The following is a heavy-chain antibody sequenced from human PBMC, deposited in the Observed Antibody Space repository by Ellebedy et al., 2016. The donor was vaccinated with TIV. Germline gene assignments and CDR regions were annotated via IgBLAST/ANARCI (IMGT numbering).Heavy chain of an antibody. V-gene: IGHV4-59*08. CDR3: ARLRGDKTGTLDY. J-gene: IGHJ4*02. CDR1: GDSISGYY. CDR2: IYYSGKT. Sequence: MPSETLSLTCTVSGDSISGYYWSWIRQPPGKGLECIGYIYYSGKTNYNPSLWSRVTISVDTPKNQFSLKLSSVTAADTAVYYCARLRGDKTGTLDYWGQGTQVTVSS. D-gene: IGHD1/OR15-1a*01.